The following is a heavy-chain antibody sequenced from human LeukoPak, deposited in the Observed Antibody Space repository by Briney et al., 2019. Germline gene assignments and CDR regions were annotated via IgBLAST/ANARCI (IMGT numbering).Heavy chain of an antibody. CDR1: RFTFSDYY. J-gene: IGHJ4*02. V-gene: IGHV3-11*05. D-gene: IGHD2-2*01. CDR3: ARAVRTSWFDY. CDR2: ISNSGSST. Sequence: PGGSLRLSCAASRFTFSDYYMVWIRQAPGKGLEWVSYISNSGSSTKYADSVKGRFTISRDNAKNSLSLQMNSVRPEDTAVYYCARAVRTSWFDYWGQGTLVTVSS.